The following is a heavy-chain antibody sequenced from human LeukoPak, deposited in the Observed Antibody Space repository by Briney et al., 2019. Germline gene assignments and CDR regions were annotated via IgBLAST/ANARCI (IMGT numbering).Heavy chain of an antibody. J-gene: IGHJ3*02. Sequence: PSETLSLTCTVSGGSISSGDYYWSWVRQPPGKGLEWIGYIYYSGSTYYNPSLKSRVTISVETSKNRFSLKLSSVTAADTAVYYCATHSRGYDSGNDAFDIWGQGTMVTVSS. CDR1: GGSISSGDYY. CDR3: ATHSRGYDSGNDAFDI. V-gene: IGHV4-30-4*01. CDR2: IYYSGST. D-gene: IGHD3-22*01.